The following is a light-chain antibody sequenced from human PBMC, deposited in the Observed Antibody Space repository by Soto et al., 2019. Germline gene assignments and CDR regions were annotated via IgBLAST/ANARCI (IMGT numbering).Light chain of an antibody. CDR2: DVS. Sequence: QSALTQPASVSGSPGQSITISCTGTSSDVGGYNYVSWYQQHPGRAPQLMIYDVSNRPSGVSNRFSGSRSGNTASLTISGLQTQDEADYYCSSYTSSSTVVFGGGPKLTVL. CDR3: SSYTSSSTVV. J-gene: IGLJ2*01. CDR1: SSDVGGYNY. V-gene: IGLV2-14*01.